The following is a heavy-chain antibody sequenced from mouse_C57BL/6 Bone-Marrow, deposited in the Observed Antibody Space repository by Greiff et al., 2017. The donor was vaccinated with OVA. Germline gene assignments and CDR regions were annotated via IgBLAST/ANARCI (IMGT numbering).Heavy chain of an antibody. D-gene: IGHD2-3*01. CDR2: ISSGGDYI. CDR3: TRDGNDGNYMDY. CDR1: GFTFSSYA. Sequence: EVMLVESGEGLVKPGGSLKLSCAASGFTFSSYAMSWVRQTPEKRLEWVAYISSGGDYIYYADTVKGRFTISRDNARNTLYLQMSSLKSEDTAMYYCTRDGNDGNYMDYWGQGTSVTVSS. V-gene: IGHV5-9-1*02. J-gene: IGHJ4*01.